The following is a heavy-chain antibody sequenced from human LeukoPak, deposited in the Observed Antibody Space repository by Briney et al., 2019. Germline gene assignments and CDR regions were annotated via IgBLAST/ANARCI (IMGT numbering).Heavy chain of an antibody. CDR3: ARDSAPPLTVTTSPDY. Sequence: PGGSLRLSCAASGFTVSSNYMSWVRQAPGKGLEWVSVIYSAGTTYYADSVKGRFTISRDNSKNTLYLQMNSLRAEDTAVYYCARDSAPPLTVTTSPDYWGQGTLVTVSS. CDR1: GFTVSSNY. V-gene: IGHV3-66*01. J-gene: IGHJ4*02. CDR2: IYSAGTT. D-gene: IGHD4-17*01.